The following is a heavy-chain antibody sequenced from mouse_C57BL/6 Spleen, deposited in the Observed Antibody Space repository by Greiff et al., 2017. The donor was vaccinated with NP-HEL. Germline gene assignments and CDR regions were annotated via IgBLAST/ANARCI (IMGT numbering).Heavy chain of an antibody. J-gene: IGHJ3*01. V-gene: IGHV1-55*01. D-gene: IGHD2-2*01. Sequence: QVQLQQPGAELVKPGASVKMSCKASGYTFTSYWITWVKQRPGQGLEWIGDIYPGSGSTNYNEKFKSKATLTVDTSSSTAYMQLSSLTSEDSAVYYCAREGDYGYDGGLGAYWGQGTLVTVSA. CDR1: GYTFTSYW. CDR2: IYPGSGST. CDR3: AREGDYGYDGGLGAY.